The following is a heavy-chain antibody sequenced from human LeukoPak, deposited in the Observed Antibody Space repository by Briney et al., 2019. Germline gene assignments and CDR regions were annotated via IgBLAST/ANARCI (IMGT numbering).Heavy chain of an antibody. CDR3: AREGVAARPGLYYFDY. D-gene: IGHD6-6*01. J-gene: IGHJ4*02. Sequence: SETLSLTCTVSGGSISSYYWSWIRQPPGKGLEWIGYIYYSGSTNYNPSLKSRVTISVDTSKNQFSLKLSSVTAADTAVYYCAREGVAARPGLYYFDYWGQGTLITVSS. CDR1: GGSISSYY. V-gene: IGHV4-59*01. CDR2: IYYSGST.